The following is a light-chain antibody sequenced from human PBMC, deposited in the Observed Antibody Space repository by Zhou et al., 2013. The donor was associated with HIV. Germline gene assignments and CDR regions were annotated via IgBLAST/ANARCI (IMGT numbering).Light chain of an antibody. CDR3: QQYYLYST. CDR2: KAS. CDR1: QSISGW. J-gene: IGKJ1*01. V-gene: IGKV1-5*03. Sequence: DIQMTQSPSTLSASVGDRVTITCQASQSISGWLAWYQQKPGKAPKLLIYKASTLESGVPSRFSGSGSGTEFTLTISSLQPDDFATYYCQQYYLYSTFGQGTKVEIK.